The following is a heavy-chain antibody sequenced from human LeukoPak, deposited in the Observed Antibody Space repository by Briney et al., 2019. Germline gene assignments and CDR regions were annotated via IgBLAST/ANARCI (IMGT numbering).Heavy chain of an antibody. CDR1: GFTFSSYS. V-gene: IGHV3-21*01. D-gene: IGHD3-3*01. CDR3: ARLTRVTIFGVVNGFDAFDI. CDR2: ISSSSSYI. J-gene: IGHJ3*02. Sequence: GGSLRLSCAASGFTFSSYSMNWVRQAPGKGLEWVSSISSSSSYIYYADSVKGRFTISRDNAKNSLYLQMNSLRAEDTAVYYCARLTRVTIFGVVNGFDAFDIWGQGTMVTVSS.